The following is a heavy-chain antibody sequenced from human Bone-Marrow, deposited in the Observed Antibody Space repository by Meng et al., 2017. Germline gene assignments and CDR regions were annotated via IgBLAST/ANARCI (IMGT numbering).Heavy chain of an antibody. CDR1: GYSFTSYW. J-gene: IGHJ5*02. Sequence: GESLKISCKSSGYSFTSYWIGWVRQMPGKGLEWMGIIYPGDSDTRYSPSFQGQVTISADKSISTAYLQWSSLKASDTAMYYCARLKRSSTSCYVGSWFDPWGQGTLVTVSS. CDR2: IYPGDSDT. V-gene: IGHV5-51*01. CDR3: ARLKRSSTSCYVGSWFDP. D-gene: IGHD2-2*01.